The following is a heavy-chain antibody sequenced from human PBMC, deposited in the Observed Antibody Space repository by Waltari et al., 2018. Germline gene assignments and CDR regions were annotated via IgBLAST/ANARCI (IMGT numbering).Heavy chain of an antibody. V-gene: IGHV4-34*01. CDR1: GGSFSGYY. D-gene: IGHD3-3*01. CDR3: ARVRWLITIFGVVIKAVNWCDP. CDR2: FNHSGSN. J-gene: IGHJ5*02. Sequence: QVQLQQWGAGLLKPSETLSLTCAVYGGSFSGYYWSWIRQPPGKGLEWSGEFNHSGSNKYNPCLKSRVTISVDTSKNQFSLKLSSVTAADTAVYYCARVRWLITIFGVVIKAVNWCDPWGQGTLVTVAS.